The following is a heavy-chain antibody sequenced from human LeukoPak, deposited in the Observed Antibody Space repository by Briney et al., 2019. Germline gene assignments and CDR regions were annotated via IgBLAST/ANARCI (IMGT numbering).Heavy chain of an antibody. V-gene: IGHV1-69*13. Sequence: ASVKVSCKASGGTFSSYAISWVRQAPGQGLEWMGGIIPIFGTANYAQKFQGRVTITADESTSTAYMELSGLGSEDTAVYYCARAREGIAVAANWGQGTLVTVSS. D-gene: IGHD6-19*01. CDR2: IIPIFGTA. CDR1: GGTFSSYA. J-gene: IGHJ4*02. CDR3: ARAREGIAVAAN.